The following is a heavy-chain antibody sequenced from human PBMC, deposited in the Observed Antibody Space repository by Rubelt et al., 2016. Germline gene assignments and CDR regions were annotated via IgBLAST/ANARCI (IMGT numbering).Heavy chain of an antibody. CDR2: IKQDGSEK. J-gene: IGHJ4*02. D-gene: IGHD2-8*01. CDR1: GFSFSSFW. Sequence: VQPGGSLRLSCAASGFSFSSFWMYWVCQAPGKGLEWVANIKQDGSEKYYVDSVKGRFTISRDNAKNSLYLEMNSLRAEDTAIYYCSNSLNDWGQGTLVTVSS. CDR3: SNSLND. V-gene: IGHV3-7*02.